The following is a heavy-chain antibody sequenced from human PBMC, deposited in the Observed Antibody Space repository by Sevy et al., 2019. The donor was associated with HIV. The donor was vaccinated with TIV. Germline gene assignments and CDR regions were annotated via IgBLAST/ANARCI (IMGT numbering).Heavy chain of an antibody. CDR1: GFTFSMYS. J-gene: IGHJ4*02. V-gene: IGHV3-48*01. CDR3: ARDLIPYSCSTTRCSYFDY. D-gene: IGHD2-2*01. CDR2: ISSRSTTI. Sequence: GSLRLSCAASGFTFSMYSMNWVRQAPGKGLEWVSYISSRSTTIYYADSVKGRFTISRDNAKNSLYLQMDSLRAEDTAVYYCARDLIPYSCSTTRCSYFDYWGQGTLVTVSS.